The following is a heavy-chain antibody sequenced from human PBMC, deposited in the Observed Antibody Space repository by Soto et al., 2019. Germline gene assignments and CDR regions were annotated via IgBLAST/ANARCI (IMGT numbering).Heavy chain of an antibody. CDR1: GFTFDDYG. J-gene: IGHJ3*02. CDR3: ARGHGTHYYDSSGYRDAFDI. D-gene: IGHD3-22*01. CDR2: INWNGGST. Sequence: EVQLVESGGGVVRPGGSLRLSCAASGFTFDDYGMSWVRQAPGKGLEWVSGINWNGGSTGYADSVKGRFTIPRDNAKNSLYLQMNSLRAEDTALYYCARGHGTHYYDSSGYRDAFDIWGQGTMVTVSS. V-gene: IGHV3-20*04.